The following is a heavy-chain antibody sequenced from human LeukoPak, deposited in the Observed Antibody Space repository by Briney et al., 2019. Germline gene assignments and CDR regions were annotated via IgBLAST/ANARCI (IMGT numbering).Heavy chain of an antibody. CDR3: ARVVRRYNYGYVDI. CDR2: MNPNSGDT. D-gene: IGHD5-18*01. CDR1: GYTFTSYD. V-gene: IGHV1-8*01. Sequence: GASVKVSCKASGYTFTSYDINWVRQATGQGLEWMGWMNPNSGDTGYAQKFQGRVTMTRNTSISTAYMELSSLRSEDTAVYYCARVVRRYNYGYVDIWGQGTMVTVSS. J-gene: IGHJ3*02.